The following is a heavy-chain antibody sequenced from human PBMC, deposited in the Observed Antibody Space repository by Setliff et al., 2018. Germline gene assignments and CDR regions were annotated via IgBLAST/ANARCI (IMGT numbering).Heavy chain of an antibody. Sequence: SETLSLTCDVSGISITSGHYWGWIRQPPGKGLEWIATIYRGRTYYNPSLDSRVTISLDTSKNQYSLRLRSVTAADTAVYYCASPRRDDLDTPFDAFDLWGQGTKVTVSS. D-gene: IGHD1-1*01. J-gene: IGHJ3*01. CDR3: ASPRRDDLDTPFDAFDL. CDR2: IYRGRT. V-gene: IGHV4-38-2*01. CDR1: GISITSGHY.